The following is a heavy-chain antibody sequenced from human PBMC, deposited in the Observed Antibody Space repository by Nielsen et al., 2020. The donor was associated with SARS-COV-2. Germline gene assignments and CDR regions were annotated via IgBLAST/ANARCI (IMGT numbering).Heavy chain of an antibody. CDR3: ARDVVGSSSSVFLRHYYGMDV. Sequence: ASVKVSCKASGYTFNTYDINWVRQATGQGLEWMGWMNPNSGNTDYAQNFQGRVTMTRNTSISTAYMELSSLRSEDTAVYYCARDVVGSSSSVFLRHYYGMDVWGQGTTVTVSS. CDR1: GYTFNTYD. D-gene: IGHD6-6*01. CDR2: MNPNSGNT. J-gene: IGHJ6*02. V-gene: IGHV1-8*01.